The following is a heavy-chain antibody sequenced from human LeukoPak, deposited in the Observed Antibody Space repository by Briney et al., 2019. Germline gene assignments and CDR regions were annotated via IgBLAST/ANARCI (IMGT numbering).Heavy chain of an antibody. CDR1: GFTFSSYG. CDR3: AKDHRFLELTPDY. D-gene: IGHD3-3*01. V-gene: IGHV3-30*18. CDR2: ISYDGSNK. Sequence: GGSLRLSCAASGFTFSSYGMHWVRQAPGKGLEWVAVISYDGSNKYYADSVKGRFTISRDNSKNTLYLQMNSLRAEDTAVYYCAKDHRFLELTPDYWGRGTLVTVSS. J-gene: IGHJ4*02.